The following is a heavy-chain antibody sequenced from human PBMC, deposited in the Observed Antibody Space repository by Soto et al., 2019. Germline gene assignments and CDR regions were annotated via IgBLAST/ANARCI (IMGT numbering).Heavy chain of an antibody. Sequence: SETLSLTCTVSGGSISSYYWSWIRQPAGKGLEWIGYIFYGGHTNYNPSLRGRATISVDTSKNQFSLKLSSVTAADTAVYYCARSPQYSSGWNGGFDYWGQGTLVTVSS. V-gene: IGHV4-59*01. CDR2: IFYGGHT. J-gene: IGHJ4*02. CDR1: GGSISSYY. D-gene: IGHD6-19*01. CDR3: ARSPQYSSGWNGGFDY.